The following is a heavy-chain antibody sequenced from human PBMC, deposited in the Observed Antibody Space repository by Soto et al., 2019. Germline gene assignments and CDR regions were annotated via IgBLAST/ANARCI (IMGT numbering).Heavy chain of an antibody. CDR1: GFTFITYG. CDR2: IWYDGSKK. D-gene: IGHD3-10*01. Sequence: GGSLRLSCAASGFTFITYGMHWVRQAPGKGLEWVAVIWYDGSKKYYADSVKGRFTTSRDNSKNTLYLQMNSLRVDDTAVYYCARDYYGSGSQYNPLDYWGQGTLVTVSS. CDR3: ARDYYGSGSQYNPLDY. J-gene: IGHJ4*02. V-gene: IGHV3-33*01.